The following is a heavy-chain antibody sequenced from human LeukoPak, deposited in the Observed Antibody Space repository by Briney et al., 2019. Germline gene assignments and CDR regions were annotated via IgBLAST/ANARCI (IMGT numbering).Heavy chain of an antibody. Sequence: GGSLRLYCAASGFTFTNHWMHWVRQVPGKGLAWISRIRGDGGETNYADSVRGRFTTSRDNAKNLLYLQMDSLGAEDTAVYYCGRDAVLGPGSIDYWGHGVLVAVSS. V-gene: IGHV3-74*01. CDR3: GRDAVLGPGSIDY. D-gene: IGHD3-10*01. CDR2: IRGDGGET. CDR1: GFTFTNHW. J-gene: IGHJ4*01.